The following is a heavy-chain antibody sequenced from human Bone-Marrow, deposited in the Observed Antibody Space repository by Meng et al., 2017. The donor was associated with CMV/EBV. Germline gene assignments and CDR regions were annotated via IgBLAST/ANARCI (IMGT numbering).Heavy chain of an antibody. D-gene: IGHD1-26*01. CDR3: ARAARGGATSAQYFQY. CDR1: GFTFSSYA. Sequence: SLKISCAASGFTFSSYALHWVRQAPGKGLEWVALISYDGSNKYYADSVKGRFTISRDNAKNSLSLQMNSLRAEDTAVYYCARAARGGATSAQYFQYWGQGTLVTVSS. CDR2: ISYDGSNK. J-gene: IGHJ1*01. V-gene: IGHV3-30*04.